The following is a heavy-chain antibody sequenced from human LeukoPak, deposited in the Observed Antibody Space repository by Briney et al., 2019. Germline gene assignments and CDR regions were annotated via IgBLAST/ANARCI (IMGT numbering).Heavy chain of an antibody. CDR3: ARQGRDYGDHFDY. CDR2: IYYSGST. V-gene: IGHV4-34*01. CDR1: GGSFSGYY. J-gene: IGHJ4*02. D-gene: IGHD4-17*01. Sequence: SETLSLTCAVYGGSFSGYYWSWIRQPPGKGLEWIGSIYYSGSTYYNPSLKSRVTISVDTSKNQFSLKLSSVTAADTAVYYCARQGRDYGDHFDYWGQGTLVTVSS.